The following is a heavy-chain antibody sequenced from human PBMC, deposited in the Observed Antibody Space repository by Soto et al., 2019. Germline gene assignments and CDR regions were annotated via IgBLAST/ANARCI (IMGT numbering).Heavy chain of an antibody. CDR2: IFNSGTT. Sequence: LSLTCSVSGASTVSHYHWTWIRQPPGKGLEWMGYIFNSGTTFYNPSLTSRLSISMDTSGNHFSLELRSVTAADTAVYYCALALGPTTGLDYWGQGTLVTV. J-gene: IGHJ4*02. D-gene: IGHD1-26*01. V-gene: IGHV4-31*02. CDR1: GASTVSHYH. CDR3: ALALGPTTGLDY.